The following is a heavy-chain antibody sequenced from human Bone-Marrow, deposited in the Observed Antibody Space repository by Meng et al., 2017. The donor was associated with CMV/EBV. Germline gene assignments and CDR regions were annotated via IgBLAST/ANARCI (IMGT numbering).Heavy chain of an antibody. J-gene: IGHJ6*02. CDR1: GGSFSGYY. Sequence: GSLRLSCAVYGGSFSGYYWSWIRQPPGKGLEWIGEINHSGSTNYNPSLKSRVTISVDTSKNQFSLKLSSVTAADTAVYYCARGSRGGYYPYYYYYYGMDVWGQGITVTVSS. V-gene: IGHV4-34*01. CDR2: INHSGST. D-gene: IGHD3-22*01. CDR3: ARGSRGGYYPYYYYYYGMDV.